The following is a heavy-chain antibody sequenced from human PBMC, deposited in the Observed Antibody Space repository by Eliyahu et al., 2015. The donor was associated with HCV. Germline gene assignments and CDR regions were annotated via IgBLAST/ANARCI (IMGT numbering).Heavy chain of an antibody. CDR2: ISAYNGNT. Sequence: YTFTSYGISWVRQAPGQGLEWMGWISAYNGNTNYAQKLQGRVTMTTDTSTSTAYMELRSLRSDDTAVYYCARSTFNYYGSGSYYTPYYYYGMDVWGQGTTVTVSS. J-gene: IGHJ6*02. D-gene: IGHD3-10*01. CDR1: YTFTSYG. V-gene: IGHV1-18*01. CDR3: ARSTFNYYGSGSYYTPYYYYGMDV.